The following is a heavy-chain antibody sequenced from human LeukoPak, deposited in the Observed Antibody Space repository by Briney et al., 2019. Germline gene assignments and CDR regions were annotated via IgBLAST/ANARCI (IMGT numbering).Heavy chain of an antibody. D-gene: IGHD6-13*01. CDR2: IIPIFGTA. CDR3: ARISLESSSKAGIDY. CDR1: GGTFSSYA. V-gene: IGHV1-69*13. Sequence: SVKVSCKASGGTFSSYAISWVRQAPGQGLEWMGGIIPIFGTANYAQKFQGRVTITADESTSTAYMALSSLRSEDTAVYYCARISLESSSKAGIDYWGQGTLVTVSS. J-gene: IGHJ4*02.